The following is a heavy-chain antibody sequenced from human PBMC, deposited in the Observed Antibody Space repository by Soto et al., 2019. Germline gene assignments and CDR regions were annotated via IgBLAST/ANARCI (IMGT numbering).Heavy chain of an antibody. CDR3: AKAGGDSSGYPELLD. D-gene: IGHD3-22*01. CDR2: ISGSGGST. V-gene: IGHV3-23*01. Sequence: PGGSLRLSCAASGFTFSSYAMSWVRQAPGKGLEWVSAISGSGGSTYYADSVKGRFTISRDNSKNTLYLQMNSLRAEDTAVYYCAKAGGDSSGYPELLDWGQGTLVTVSS. J-gene: IGHJ4*02. CDR1: GFTFSSYA.